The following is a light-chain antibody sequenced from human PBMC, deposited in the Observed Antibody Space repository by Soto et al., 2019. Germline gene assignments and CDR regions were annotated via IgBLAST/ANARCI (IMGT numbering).Light chain of an antibody. V-gene: IGLV2-23*03. J-gene: IGLJ2*01. CDR2: EGS. CDR1: SSDVGSYNL. Sequence: QSALTQPASVSGSPGQSITISCTGTSSDVGSYNLVSWYQQHPGKAPKLMIYEGSKRPSGVSNRFSGSKSGNTASLTISGLQAEDEADYYGCSYAGSSTFVVVFGGGTTVTVL. CDR3: CSYAGSSTFVVV.